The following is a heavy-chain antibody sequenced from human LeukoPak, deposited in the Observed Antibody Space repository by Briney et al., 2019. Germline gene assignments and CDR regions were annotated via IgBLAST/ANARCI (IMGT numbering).Heavy chain of an antibody. CDR3: ARVFATAVAGTGAFDI. V-gene: IGHV1-18*01. D-gene: IGHD6-19*01. CDR2: ISAYNGNT. Sequence: EASVKVSCKASGYTFTSYGISWVRQAPGQGLEWMGWISAYNGNTNYAQKLQGRVTMTTDTSTSTAYMELRSLRSDDTAVYYCARVFATAVAGTGAFDIWGQGTMVTVSS. J-gene: IGHJ3*02. CDR1: GYTFTSYG.